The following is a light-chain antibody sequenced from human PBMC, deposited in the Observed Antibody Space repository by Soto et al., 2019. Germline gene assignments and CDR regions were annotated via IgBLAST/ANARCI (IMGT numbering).Light chain of an antibody. V-gene: IGKV2-28*01. CDR1: QSLLHSNGYNY. CDR3: WQGRRTPLT. CDR2: LGS. J-gene: IGKJ4*01. Sequence: DIVVTQSPLSLPVTPGEPASISCRSSQSLLHSNGYNYLDWYLQKPGQSPQLLILLGSNRASGVPDRFSSSRAGTDVSLMISRVEAADVWVYYCWQGRRTPLTFGAGTKVEI.